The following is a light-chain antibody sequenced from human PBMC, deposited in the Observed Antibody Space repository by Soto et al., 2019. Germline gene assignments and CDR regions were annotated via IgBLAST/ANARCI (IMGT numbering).Light chain of an antibody. CDR2: EVT. J-gene: IGLJ1*01. CDR1: SSDVGDYPY. Sequence: QSVLTQPASVSGSPGQSITISCTGTSSDVGDYPYVSWYQQHPGKVPKLIIYEVTNRPSGVNSRFSGSKSENTASLTISGLQAEDEADYYCSSYSATNTLVFGSGTKLTVL. V-gene: IGLV2-14*01. CDR3: SSYSATNTLV.